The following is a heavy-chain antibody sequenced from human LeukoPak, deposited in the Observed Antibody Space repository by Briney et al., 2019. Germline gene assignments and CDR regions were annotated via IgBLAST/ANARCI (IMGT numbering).Heavy chain of an antibody. CDR2: LKLYDGSI. D-gene: IGHD1-26*01. CDR1: GYSFIRHH. J-gene: IGHJ6*02. Sequence: ASVKVSCKAFGYSFIRHHIHWVRQAPGQGLEWMGLLKLYDGSIRYAQKFQGRVTMTSDTSTSTVYMELSSLRSEDTAMYFCARDGGSLSYNMDVWGQGTTVTVSS. V-gene: IGHV1-46*01. CDR3: ARDGGSLSYNMDV.